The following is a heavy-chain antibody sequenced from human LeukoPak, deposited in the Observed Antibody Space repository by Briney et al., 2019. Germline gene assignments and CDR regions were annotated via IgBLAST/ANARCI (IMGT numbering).Heavy chain of an antibody. CDR3: ARGGPLATIRRYFDY. V-gene: IGHV3-20*04. CDR2: INWNGGST. D-gene: IGHD5-24*01. J-gene: IGHJ4*02. Sequence: GGPLRLSCAASGFTFDDYGMSWVRQAPGKGLEWVSAINWNGGSTGYADSVKGRFTISRDNAKKSLYPQMNSLRAEDTAFYYCARGGPLATIRRYFDYWGQGTLVTVSS. CDR1: GFTFDDYG.